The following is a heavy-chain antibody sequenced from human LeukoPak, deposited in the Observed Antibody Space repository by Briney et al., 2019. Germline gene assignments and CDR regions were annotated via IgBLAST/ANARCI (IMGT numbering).Heavy chain of an antibody. J-gene: IGHJ4*02. CDR1: GLTVSSNY. Sequence: PGGSLRLSCAASGLTVSSNYMSWVRQAPGKGLEWVSIIYSGGSTYYADSVKGRFTISRDNSKNTLYLQMNSLRAEDTAVYYCAGDKTTGGWYEFDYWGQGTLVTVSS. V-gene: IGHV3-66*01. CDR2: IYSGGST. CDR3: AGDKTTGGWYEFDY. D-gene: IGHD6-19*01.